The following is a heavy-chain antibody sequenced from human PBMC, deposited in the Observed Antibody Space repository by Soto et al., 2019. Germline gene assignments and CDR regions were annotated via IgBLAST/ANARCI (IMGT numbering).Heavy chain of an antibody. CDR1: GRTY. Sequence: ASVKASCKTSGRTYINWVRQAPGKEPGWMGSNSAYNGSTSSSQKSQVKVTMSTDTYSSTAYIELRSLRSNDTALYYSAGEGYTDNYHGSWGQGTLVTISS. D-gene: IGHD6-13*01. CDR3: AGEGYTDNYHGS. J-gene: IGHJ5*01. CDR2: NSAYNGST. V-gene: IGHV1-18*01.